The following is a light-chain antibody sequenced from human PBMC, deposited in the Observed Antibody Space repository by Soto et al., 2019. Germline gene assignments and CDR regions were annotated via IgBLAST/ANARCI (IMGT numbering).Light chain of an antibody. CDR1: QLINWY. Sequence: DIRMTQSPSSLCGSVLDRVTITFLASQLINWYLNWYQQKPGKAPHLLIYAASSLQSGVPSRFSGSRSGTAFTLPISSLQSEDFATYYCQQHYLTPWTFGQGTKVDIK. V-gene: IGKV1-39*01. J-gene: IGKJ1*01. CDR2: AAS. CDR3: QQHYLTPWT.